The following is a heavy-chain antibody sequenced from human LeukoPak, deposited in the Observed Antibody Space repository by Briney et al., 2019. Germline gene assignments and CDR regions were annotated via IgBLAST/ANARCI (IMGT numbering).Heavy chain of an antibody. CDR2: ISDSGGST. Sequence: AGGSLRLSCAASGFPFSRYALNWVRRAPGKGLEWVSGISDSGGSTYYADSVKGRFTISRDNYKNMLFLQMNSLRAEDTAVYYCAKTYLFLYSNGFDYCGQGTLVTVSS. J-gene: IGHJ4*02. CDR3: AKTYLFLYSNGFDY. V-gene: IGHV3-23*01. D-gene: IGHD2-21*01. CDR1: GFPFSRYA.